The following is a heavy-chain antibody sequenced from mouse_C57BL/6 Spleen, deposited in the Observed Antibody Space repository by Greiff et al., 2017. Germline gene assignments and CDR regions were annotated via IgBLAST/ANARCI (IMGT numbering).Heavy chain of an antibody. J-gene: IGHJ2*01. Sequence: EVQLQESGPGLVKPSQSLSLTCSVTGYSITSGYYWNWIRQFPGNKLEWMGYISYDGSNNYNPSLKNLISITRDTSKNQFFLKLNSVTTEDTATXYCAREGTTVVFDYWGQGTTLTVSS. CDR2: ISYDGSN. V-gene: IGHV3-6*01. CDR1: GYSITSGYY. CDR3: AREGTTVVFDY. D-gene: IGHD1-1*01.